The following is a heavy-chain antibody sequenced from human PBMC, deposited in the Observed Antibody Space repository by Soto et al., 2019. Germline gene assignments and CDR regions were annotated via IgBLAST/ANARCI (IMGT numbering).Heavy chain of an antibody. D-gene: IGHD2-2*01. V-gene: IGHV1-2*04. CDR2: INPNSGAT. Sequence: ASVKVSCKASGYTFTDYYLYWVRQAPGQGLEWMGWINPNSGATNYAQKFQGWVTMTRDTSISTAYMEVRRLKSDDTAVHYCARSHCISPGCYEYQYYGMDVWGQGTTVTVSS. CDR3: ARSHCISPGCYEYQYYGMDV. CDR1: GYTFTDYY. J-gene: IGHJ6*02.